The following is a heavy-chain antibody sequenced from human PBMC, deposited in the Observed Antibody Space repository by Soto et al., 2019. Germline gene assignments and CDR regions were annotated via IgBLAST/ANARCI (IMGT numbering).Heavy chain of an antibody. D-gene: IGHD3-10*01. CDR2: IYYSGST. CDR1: GGSISSSSYY. CDR3: ATVREYYGSGSYSHYGMDV. J-gene: IGHJ6*02. V-gene: IGHV4-39*01. Sequence: SETLSLTCTVSGGSISSSSYYWGWIRQPPGKGLEWIGSIYYSGSTYYNPSLKSRVTISVDTSKNQFSLKLSSVTAADTAVYYCATVREYYGSGSYSHYGMDVWGQGTTVTVSS.